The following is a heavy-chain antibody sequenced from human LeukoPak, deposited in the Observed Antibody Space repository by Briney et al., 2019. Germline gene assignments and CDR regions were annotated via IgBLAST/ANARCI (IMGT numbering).Heavy chain of an antibody. Sequence: PSETLSLTCAVYGGSFSGYYWSWLRQPPGKGLEWIGEINHSGSTNYNPSLKSRVTISVDTSKNQFSLKLSSVTAADTAVYYCARAYYDFWSGYLDYWGQGTLVTVSS. CDR2: INHSGST. J-gene: IGHJ4*02. D-gene: IGHD3-3*01. CDR1: GGSFSGYY. V-gene: IGHV4-34*01. CDR3: ARAYYDFWSGYLDY.